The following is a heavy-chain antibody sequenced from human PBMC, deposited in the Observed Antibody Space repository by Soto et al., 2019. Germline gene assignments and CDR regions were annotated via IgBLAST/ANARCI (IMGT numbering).Heavy chain of an antibody. CDR1: GGCISRYY. V-gene: IGHV4-59*01. J-gene: IGHJ3*02. CDR2: IYYSGST. D-gene: IGHD3-9*01. Sequence: PSETLSLTCTVAGGCISRYYWSWIRQPPGKGLEWIGYIYYSGSTNYNPSLKSRVTISVDTSKNQFSLKLSSVTAADTAVYYCARALILTGYYIHDAFDIWGQETMVTVSS. CDR3: ARALILTGYYIHDAFDI.